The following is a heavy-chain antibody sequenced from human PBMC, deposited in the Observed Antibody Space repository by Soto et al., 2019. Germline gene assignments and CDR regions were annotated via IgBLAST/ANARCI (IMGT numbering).Heavy chain of an antibody. CDR2: ISSNGGST. D-gene: IGHD6-25*01. J-gene: IGHJ5*02. CDR3: VKDAAA. V-gene: IGHV3-64D*06. Sequence: WGSLRVSCLASVFTFSIYAMHWVRQAPGKGLEYVSAISSNGGSTYYADSVKGRFTISRDNSKNTLYLQMSSLRAEDTAVYYCVKDAAAWGQGTMVTVSS. CDR1: VFTFSIYA.